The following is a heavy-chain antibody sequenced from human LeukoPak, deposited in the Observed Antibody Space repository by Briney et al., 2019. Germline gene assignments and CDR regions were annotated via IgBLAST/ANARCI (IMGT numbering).Heavy chain of an antibody. D-gene: IGHD1-26*01. Sequence: PGGSLRLSCAASGFTVSSNYMSWVRQASGKGLEWVSVIYSGGSTYYADSVKGRFTISRDNSKNTLYLQMGSLRAEDMAVYYCARDTLAGATRAFDIWGQGTMVTVSS. J-gene: IGHJ3*02. CDR1: GFTVSSNY. CDR2: IYSGGST. V-gene: IGHV3-66*01. CDR3: ARDTLAGATRAFDI.